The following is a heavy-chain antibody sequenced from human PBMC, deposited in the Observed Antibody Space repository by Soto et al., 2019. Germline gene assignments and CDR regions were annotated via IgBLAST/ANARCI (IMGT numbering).Heavy chain of an antibody. D-gene: IGHD3-10*01. CDR2: IIPIFGTA. V-gene: IGHV1-69*13. Sequence: GASVKVYCKASGGTFSSYAISWVRQAPGQGLEWMGGIIPIFGTANYAQKFQGRVTITADESTSTAYMELSSLRSEDTAVYYCARDRSYNHYYYYYGMDVWGQGTTVTVSS. J-gene: IGHJ6*02. CDR1: GGTFSSYA. CDR3: ARDRSYNHYYYYYGMDV.